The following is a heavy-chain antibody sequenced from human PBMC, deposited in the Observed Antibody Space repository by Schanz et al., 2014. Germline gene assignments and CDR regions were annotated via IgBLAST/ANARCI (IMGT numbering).Heavy chain of an antibody. Sequence: EVQLVESGGGLIKPGGSLRLSCLASGFTFSTYAMSWVRQAPGKGLEWVSYISSSSSYTNYADSVKGRFTISRDNANNSLFLRMNSLRAEDTAVYYCARSRGFDSIFDFWGRGTLVTVSS. CDR3: ARSRGFDSIFDF. V-gene: IGHV3-21*05. CDR2: ISSSSSYT. J-gene: IGHJ4*02. CDR1: GFTFSTYA. D-gene: IGHD5-12*01.